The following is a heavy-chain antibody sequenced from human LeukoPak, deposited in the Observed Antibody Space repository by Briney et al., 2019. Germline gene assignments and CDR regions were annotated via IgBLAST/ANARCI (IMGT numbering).Heavy chain of an antibody. V-gene: IGHV4-39*01. D-gene: IGHD3-9*01. J-gene: IGHJ4*02. CDR1: GGSISSSSYY. Sequence: SETLSLTCTVSGGSISSSSYYWGWIRQPPGKGLEWIGSIYYSGSTYYNPSLKSRVTISVDTSKNQFSLKLSSVTAADTAVYYCAGHVRYFDWLPFDYWGQGTLVTVSS. CDR3: AGHVRYFDWLPFDY. CDR2: IYYSGST.